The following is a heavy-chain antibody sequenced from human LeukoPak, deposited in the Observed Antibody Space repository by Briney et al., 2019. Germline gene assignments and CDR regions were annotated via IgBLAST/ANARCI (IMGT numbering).Heavy chain of an antibody. CDR2: INPNSGGT. J-gene: IGHJ6*02. V-gene: IGHV1-2*02. CDR3: ARGYCSSTSCYFLHYYYYGMDV. D-gene: IGHD2-2*01. Sequence: ASVKVSRKASGYTFTGYYMHWVRQAPGQGLEWMGWINPNSGGTNYAQKFQGRVTMTRDTSISTAYMELSRLRSDDTAVYYCARGYCSSTSCYFLHYYYYGMDVWGQGTTVTVSS. CDR1: GYTFTGYY.